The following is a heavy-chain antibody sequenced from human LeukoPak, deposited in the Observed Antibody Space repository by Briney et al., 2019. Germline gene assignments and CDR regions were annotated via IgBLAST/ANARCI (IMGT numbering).Heavy chain of an antibody. D-gene: IGHD2-21*02. J-gene: IGHJ3*02. CDR2: IYHSGST. V-gene: IGHV4-30-2*01. CDR1: GGSISSGGYS. Sequence: PPETLSLTCAVSGGSISSGGYSWSWIRQPPGKGLEWIGYIYHSGSTYYNPSLKSRVTISVDRSKNQFSLKLSSVTAADTAVYYCARACGGDCYAFDIWGQGTMVTVSS. CDR3: ARACGGDCYAFDI.